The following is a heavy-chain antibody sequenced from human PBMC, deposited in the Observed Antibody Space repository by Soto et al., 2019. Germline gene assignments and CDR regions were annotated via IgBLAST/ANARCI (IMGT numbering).Heavy chain of an antibody. J-gene: IGHJ3*02. CDR3: AREGVWFGGAFDI. CDR2: INSDGSST. Sequence: EVQLVESGGGLVQPGGSLRLSCAASGFTFSSYWMHWVRQAPGKGLVWVSRINSDGSSTSYADSVKGRFTISRANAKNTLYLQMNSLRAEDTAVYYCAREGVWFGGAFDIWGQGTMVTVSS. D-gene: IGHD3-10*01. CDR1: GFTFSSYW. V-gene: IGHV3-74*01.